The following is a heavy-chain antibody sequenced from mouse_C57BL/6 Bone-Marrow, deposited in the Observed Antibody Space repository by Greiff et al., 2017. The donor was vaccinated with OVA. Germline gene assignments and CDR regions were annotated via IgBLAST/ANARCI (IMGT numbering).Heavy chain of an antibody. CDR2: ISSGGSYT. CDR3: AREREIYDGTPFAY. J-gene: IGHJ3*01. Sequence: EVQLVESGGDLVKPGGSLKLSCAASGFTFSSYGMSWVRQTPDKRLEWVATISSGGSYTYYPDSVKGRFTISRDNAKNTLYLQMSSLKSEDTAMYYCAREREIYDGTPFAYWGQGTLVTVSA. CDR1: GFTFSSYG. D-gene: IGHD2-3*01. V-gene: IGHV5-6*01.